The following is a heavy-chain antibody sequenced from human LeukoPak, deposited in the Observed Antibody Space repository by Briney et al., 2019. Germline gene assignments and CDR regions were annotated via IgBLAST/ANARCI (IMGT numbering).Heavy chain of an antibody. CDR1: GFTFSVYS. CDR2: ISSTTYT. CDR3: ASLGDILTGSGDY. J-gene: IGHJ4*02. V-gene: IGHV3-21*01. D-gene: IGHD3-9*01. Sequence: PGGSLRLSCAASGFTFSVYSMSWIRQAPEKGLEWVSSISSTTYTYYADSVKGRFTISRDNSKNSLYLQMNSLRAEDTAVYYCASLGDILTGSGDYWGQGTLVTVSS.